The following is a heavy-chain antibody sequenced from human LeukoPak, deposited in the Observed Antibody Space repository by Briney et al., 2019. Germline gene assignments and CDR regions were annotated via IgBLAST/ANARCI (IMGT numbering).Heavy chain of an antibody. Sequence: ASVKVSCTASGYTFITNDYIYWVRQAPGQGLEWMGIINPSAGSTSYAQKFQSRVTMTRDTSTNTVYIELSSLRSDDTAVYYCARGPYSSSSYYYDYWGQGTPVTVSS. D-gene: IGHD6-6*01. CDR3: ARGPYSSSSYYYDY. J-gene: IGHJ4*02. V-gene: IGHV1-46*01. CDR2: INPSAGST. CDR1: GYTFITNDY.